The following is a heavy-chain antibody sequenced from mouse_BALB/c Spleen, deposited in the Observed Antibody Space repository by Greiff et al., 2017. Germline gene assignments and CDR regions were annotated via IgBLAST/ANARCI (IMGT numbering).Heavy chain of an antibody. CDR2: INPSNGRT. V-gene: IGHV1S81*02. CDR1: GYTFTSYW. CDR3: ARCDGNYGAWFAY. J-gene: IGHJ3*01. Sequence: QVQLQQPGAELVKPGASVKLSCKASGYTFTSYWMHWVKQRPGQGLEWIGEINPSNGRTNYNEKFKSKATLTVDKSSSTAYMQLSSLTSEDSAVYYGARCDGNYGAWFAYWGQGTLVTVSA. D-gene: IGHD2-1*01.